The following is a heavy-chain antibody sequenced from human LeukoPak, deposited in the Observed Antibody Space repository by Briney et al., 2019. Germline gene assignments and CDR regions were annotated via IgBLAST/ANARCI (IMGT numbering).Heavy chain of an antibody. CDR2: IYRSGST. CDR1: GGSISSSNW. D-gene: IGHD3-22*01. CDR3: ARDLTYYYDSSGRPLYYYYGMDV. J-gene: IGHJ6*02. V-gene: IGHV4-4*02. Sequence: PSETLSLTCAVSGGSISSSNWWSWVRQPPGKGLEWIGEIYRSGSTNYNPSLKSRVTISVDKSKNQFSLKLSSVTAADTAVYYCARDLTYYYDSSGRPLYYYYGMDVWGQGTTVTVSS.